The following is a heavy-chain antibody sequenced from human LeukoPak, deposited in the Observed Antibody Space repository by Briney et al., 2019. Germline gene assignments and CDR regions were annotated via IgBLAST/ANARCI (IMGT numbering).Heavy chain of an antibody. Sequence: GGSLRLSCAASGFAISDYSMNWVRQGPGKGLEWVSYISSSSNKVYYADSVKGRFTISRDNAKNSLVLQMNSLRADDTAVYYCARNFYCGGDCAISYFDYWGQGTLVTVSS. CDR3: ARNFYCGGDCAISYFDY. CDR1: GFAISDYS. CDR2: ISSSSNKV. D-gene: IGHD2-21*02. V-gene: IGHV3-48*01. J-gene: IGHJ4*02.